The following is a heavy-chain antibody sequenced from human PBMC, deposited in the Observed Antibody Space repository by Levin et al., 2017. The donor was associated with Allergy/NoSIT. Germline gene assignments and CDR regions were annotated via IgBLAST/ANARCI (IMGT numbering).Heavy chain of an antibody. CDR2: IKQDGSEK. V-gene: IGHV3-7*04. CDR3: AREGKVVVAPYDY. J-gene: IGHJ4*02. D-gene: IGHD4-23*01. Sequence: QPGGSLRLSCAASGFTFSSYWMSWVRQAPGKGLEWVANIKQDGSEKYYVDSVKGRFTISRDNAKNSLYLQMNSLRAEDTAVYYCAREGKVVVAPYDYWGQGTLVTVSS. CDR1: GFTFSSYW.